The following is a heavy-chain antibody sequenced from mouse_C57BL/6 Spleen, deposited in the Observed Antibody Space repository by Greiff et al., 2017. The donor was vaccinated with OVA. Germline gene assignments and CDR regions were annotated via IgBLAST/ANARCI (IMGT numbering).Heavy chain of an antibody. Sequence: EVKLQESGGGLVKPGGSLKLSCAASGFTFSDYGMHWVRQAPEKGLEWVAYISSGSSTIYYADTVKGRFTISRDNAKNTLFLQMTSLRSEDTAMYYCATYDAVAYWGQGTLVTVSA. CDR1: GFTFSDYG. CDR2: ISSGSSTI. V-gene: IGHV5-17*01. CDR3: ATYDAVAY. J-gene: IGHJ3*01. D-gene: IGHD2-12*01.